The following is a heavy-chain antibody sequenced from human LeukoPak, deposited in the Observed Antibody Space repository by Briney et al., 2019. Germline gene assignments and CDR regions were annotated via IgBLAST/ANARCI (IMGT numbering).Heavy chain of an antibody. CDR1: GGTFSSHA. CDR3: ASGHYYDSSGYKY. Sequence: GAPVKVSCKASGGTFSSHAISWVRQAPGQGLEWMGGIIPIFGTANYAQKFQGRVTITTDESTSTAYMELSSLRSEDTAVYYCASGHYYDSSGYKYWGQGTLVTVSS. J-gene: IGHJ4*02. CDR2: IIPIFGTA. D-gene: IGHD3-22*01. V-gene: IGHV1-69*05.